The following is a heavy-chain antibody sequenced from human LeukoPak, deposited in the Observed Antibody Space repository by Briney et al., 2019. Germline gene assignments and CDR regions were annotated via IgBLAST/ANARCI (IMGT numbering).Heavy chain of an antibody. Sequence: GGSLRLSCAASGFTVSSNYMSWVRQAPGKGLEWVSVIYSGGSTYYADSVKGRFTISRDNSKNTLYLQMNSLGAEDTAVYYCARENSSGFGALDIWGQGTVVTVSS. CDR1: GFTVSSNY. CDR2: IYSGGST. V-gene: IGHV3-53*01. CDR3: ARENSSGFGALDI. D-gene: IGHD3-22*01. J-gene: IGHJ3*02.